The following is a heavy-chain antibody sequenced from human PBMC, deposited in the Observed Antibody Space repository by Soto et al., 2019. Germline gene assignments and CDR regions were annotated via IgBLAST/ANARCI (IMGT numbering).Heavy chain of an antibody. V-gene: IGHV3-23*01. CDR3: AKDRFGGNSFPFPELFHH. CDR2: ISGSGGST. J-gene: IGHJ1*01. D-gene: IGHD2-21*02. CDR1: GFTFSSYA. Sequence: GGSLRLSCAASGFTFSSYAMSWVRQAPGKGLEWVSAISGSGGSTYYADSVKGRFTISRDNSKNTLYLQMNSLRAEDTAVYYCAKDRFGGNSFPFPELFHHWGQGTLVPVSS.